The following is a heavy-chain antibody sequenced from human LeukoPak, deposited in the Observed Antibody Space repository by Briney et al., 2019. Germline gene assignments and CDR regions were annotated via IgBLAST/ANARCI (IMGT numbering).Heavy chain of an antibody. CDR1: GFTFTRSA. Sequence: ASVKVSCKASGFTFTRSAMQRVRQARGQRLEWIGWIVVGSGNTKYAQKFQERVTITRDMSTGTAYMELSSLRSEDTAVYYCAASGFGFGELPSYFYYYMDVWGKGTTVTISS. CDR2: IVVGSGNT. D-gene: IGHD3-10*01. J-gene: IGHJ6*03. V-gene: IGHV1-58*02. CDR3: AASGFGFGELPSYFYYYMDV.